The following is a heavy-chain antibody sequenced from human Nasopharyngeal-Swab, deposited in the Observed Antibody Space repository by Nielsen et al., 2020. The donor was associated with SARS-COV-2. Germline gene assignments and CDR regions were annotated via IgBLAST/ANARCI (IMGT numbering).Heavy chain of an antibody. CDR3: AREGGSSWYYYFDY. CDR2: IFSNDEK. D-gene: IGHD6-13*01. Sequence: SGPTLVKPTETLTLTCTVSGFSLGNARMGVSWIRQPPGKALEWLAHIFSNDEKSYSTSLKSRLTISKDTSKSQVVLTMTNMDPVDTATYYCAREGGSSWYYYFDYWGQGTLVTVSS. V-gene: IGHV2-26*01. J-gene: IGHJ4*02. CDR1: GFSLGNARMG.